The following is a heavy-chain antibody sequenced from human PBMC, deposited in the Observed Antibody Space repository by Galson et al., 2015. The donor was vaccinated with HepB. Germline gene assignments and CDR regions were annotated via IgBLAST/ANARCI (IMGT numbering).Heavy chain of an antibody. D-gene: IGHD5-18*01. CDR2: INPSGGNT. V-gene: IGHV1-46*01. CDR1: GYTFTNYY. CDR3: ARDHILVTAMVPDY. J-gene: IGHJ4*02. Sequence: SVKVSCKASGYTFTNYYMNWVRQAPGQGLEWMGIINPSGGNTSYAQKFQGRVTMTRDTSTSTVYMELSSLRSEDTAVYYCARDHILVTAMVPDYWGQGTLVTVSS.